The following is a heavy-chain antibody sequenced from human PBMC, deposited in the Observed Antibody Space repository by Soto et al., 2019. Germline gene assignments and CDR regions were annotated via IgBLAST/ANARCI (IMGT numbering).Heavy chain of an antibody. CDR2: IYYSGST. D-gene: IGHD3-22*01. V-gene: IGHV4-39*01. Sequence: SETLSLTCTVSGGSISSSSYYWGWVRQPPGKGLEWIGSIYYSGSTYYNPSLKSRVTISVDTSKNQFSLKLSSVTAADTAVYYCARHTPTGMIVDSGMDVWGQGTTVTVSS. J-gene: IGHJ6*02. CDR3: ARHTPTGMIVDSGMDV. CDR1: GGSISSSSYY.